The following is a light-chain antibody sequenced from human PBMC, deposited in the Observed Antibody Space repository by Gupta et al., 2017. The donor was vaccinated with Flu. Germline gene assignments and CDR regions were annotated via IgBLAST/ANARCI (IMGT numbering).Light chain of an antibody. J-gene: IGKJ1*01. CDR2: GAS. CDR1: QSVSSSY. V-gene: IGKV3-20*01. CDR3: QQDGSSPWT. Sequence: EIVLTQSPGTLSLSPGERATLSCRASQSVSSSYLAWYQQKPGQAPRLLIYGASSRATDIPDRFSGSGSGTDFTLTISRLEPEDFAVYYCQQDGSSPWTFGQGTKVEI.